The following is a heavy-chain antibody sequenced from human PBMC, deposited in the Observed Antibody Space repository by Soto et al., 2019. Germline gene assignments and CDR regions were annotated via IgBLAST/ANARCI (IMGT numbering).Heavy chain of an antibody. D-gene: IGHD2-15*01. Sequence: GGSLRLSCAASGFTFSSYSMNWVRQAPGKGLEWVSYISSSSSTIYYADSVKGRFTISIENAKNSLYLQMNSLRAEDTAVYYCARGNIVVVVAAPLAGMDVWGKGTTVTVSS. J-gene: IGHJ6*04. CDR1: GFTFSSYS. CDR3: ARGNIVVVVAAPLAGMDV. V-gene: IGHV3-48*01. CDR2: ISSSSSTI.